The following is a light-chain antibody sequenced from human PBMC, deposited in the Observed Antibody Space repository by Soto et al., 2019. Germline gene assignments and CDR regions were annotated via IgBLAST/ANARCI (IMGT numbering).Light chain of an antibody. CDR2: DVR. CDR3: SSYSSSDTLV. Sequence: QSALTQPASVSGSPGQSITISCTGTSSDVGGHNFVSWYQQHPGRAPKLMTYDVRNRPSGVSNRFSGSKSANTASLVISGLQAEDEADYYCSSYSSSDTLVFGGGTKVTVL. J-gene: IGLJ2*01. CDR1: SSDVGGHNF. V-gene: IGLV2-14*03.